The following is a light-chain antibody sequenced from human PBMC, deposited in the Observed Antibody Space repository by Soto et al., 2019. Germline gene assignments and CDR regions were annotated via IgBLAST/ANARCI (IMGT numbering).Light chain of an antibody. V-gene: IGKV3D-20*02. CDR2: GAS. CDR1: QSVSSSH. CDR3: QQRSNWPLT. J-gene: IGKJ4*01. Sequence: ESVLTQSPGTLSLPPGERATLSCRASQSVSSSHLAWYQQKPGQAPRLLIYGASSRATGIPDRFSGSGSGTDFTLTISSLEPEDFAVYYCQQRSNWPLTFGGGTKVDIK.